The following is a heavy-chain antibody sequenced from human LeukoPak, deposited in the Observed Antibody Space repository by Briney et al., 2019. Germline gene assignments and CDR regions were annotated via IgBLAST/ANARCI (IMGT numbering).Heavy chain of an antibody. Sequence: SETLSLTCTVSGGSVSSGNYYWSWIRQPPGKGLEWIGYIYYSGSTNYNPSLKSRVTISVDTSKNQFSLKLSSVTAADTAVYYCARELELVWFDPWGQGTLVTVSS. CDR3: ARELELVWFDP. CDR1: GGSVSSGNYY. J-gene: IGHJ5*02. V-gene: IGHV4-61*01. D-gene: IGHD1-7*01. CDR2: IYYSGST.